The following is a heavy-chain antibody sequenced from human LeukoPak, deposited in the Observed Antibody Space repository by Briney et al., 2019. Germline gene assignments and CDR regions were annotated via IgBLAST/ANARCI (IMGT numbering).Heavy chain of an antibody. J-gene: IGHJ5*02. CDR1: GFTFNTFW. CDR2: ISYEGGTQ. V-gene: IGHV3-30*18. CDR3: AKEGTPQVSTWYDL. Sequence: GGSLRLSCAASGFTFNTFWMHWVRQAPGKGLEWVAVISYEGGTQHYADSVKGPFIISRDNPRNTLYLQMNILRTEDTAVYYCAKEGTPQVSTWYDLWGQGTQVIVSS. D-gene: IGHD3-10*01.